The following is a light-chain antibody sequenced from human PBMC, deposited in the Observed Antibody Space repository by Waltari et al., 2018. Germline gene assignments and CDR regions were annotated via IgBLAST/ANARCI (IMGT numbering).Light chain of an antibody. V-gene: IGKV3-20*01. Sequence: EIVLTQSPATLSLSPRERATLPCRASQRVSRTLAWYQQKPGQAPRFLIYAASIRATGIPDRFSGIGSGTDFSLTISRREPEDFAVYYCQKYGTIPAPFGQGTKVEIK. J-gene: IGKJ1*01. CDR3: QKYGTIPAP. CDR2: AAS. CDR1: QRVSRT.